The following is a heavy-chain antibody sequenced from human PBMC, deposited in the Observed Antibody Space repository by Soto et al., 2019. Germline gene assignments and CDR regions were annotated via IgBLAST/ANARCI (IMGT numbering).Heavy chain of an antibody. CDR2: IYYSGST. CDR1: GGSISSSSYY. D-gene: IGHD3-22*01. J-gene: IGHJ5*02. Sequence: SETLSLTXTVSGGSISSSSYYWGWIRQPPGKGLEWIGSIYYSGSTYYNPSLKSRVTISVDTSKNQFSLKLSSVTAADTAVYYCATSPDYYDSSGYFYGWFDPWGQGTLVTVSS. CDR3: ATSPDYYDSSGYFYGWFDP. V-gene: IGHV4-39*01.